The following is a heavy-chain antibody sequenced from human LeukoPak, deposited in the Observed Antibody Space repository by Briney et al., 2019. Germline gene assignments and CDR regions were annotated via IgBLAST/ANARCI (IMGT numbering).Heavy chain of an antibody. CDR3: ARYHHYFDY. CDR2: ITGSSTII. J-gene: IGHJ4*02. V-gene: IGHV3-11*04. CDR1: GFSFSDHY. Sequence: PGGSLKLSCVASGFSFSDHYMSWVRRAPGKGLEWLSYITGSSTIIKYADSVRGRFTISRDNAKNSVYPQMNSLRVDDTAIYYCARYHHYFDYWGQGTLVTVSP.